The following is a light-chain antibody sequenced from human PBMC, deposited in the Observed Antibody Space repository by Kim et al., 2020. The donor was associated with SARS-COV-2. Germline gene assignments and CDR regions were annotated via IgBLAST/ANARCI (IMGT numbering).Light chain of an antibody. Sequence: SYELTQPPSVSVAPGETARITCGGNNIGTKSMHWYQQKPAQAPVLVIYYDSDRPSGIPERFSGSNSGHTATLTISRIEAGDEADYYCQVWDTGSDHPYVFGTGTKVTVL. CDR2: YDS. J-gene: IGLJ1*01. CDR3: QVWDTGSDHPYV. CDR1: NIGTKS. V-gene: IGLV3-21*04.